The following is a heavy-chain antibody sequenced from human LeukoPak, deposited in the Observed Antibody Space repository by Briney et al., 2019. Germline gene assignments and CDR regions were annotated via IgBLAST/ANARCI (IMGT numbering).Heavy chain of an antibody. V-gene: IGHV1-69*06. CDR1: GDTFGTFS. CDR2: LTPLAGTP. J-gene: IGHJ3*02. Sequence: SVKVSCKASGDTFGTFSFNWVRQAPSEGLEWLGGLTPLAGTPNYAQKFQGRVTITADKSTSTAYMELSSLRSEDTAVYYCARGLDYYGSGSRWGAFDIWGQGTMVTVSS. CDR3: ARGLDYYGSGSRWGAFDI. D-gene: IGHD3-10*01.